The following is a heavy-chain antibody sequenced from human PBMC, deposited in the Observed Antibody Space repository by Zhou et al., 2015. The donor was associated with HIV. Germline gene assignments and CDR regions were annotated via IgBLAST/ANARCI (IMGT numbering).Heavy chain of an antibody. CDR1: GGTFSSYA. D-gene: IGHD5-12*01. Sequence: QVQLVQSGAEVKKPGSSVKVSCKASGGTFSSYAISWVRQAPGQGLEWMGGIIPIFGTANYAQKFQGRVTITADESTSTAYMELSSLRSEDTAVYYCARDRVDIVATLLPGEGWGFDYWGQGTLVTVSS. J-gene: IGHJ4*02. V-gene: IGHV1-69*12. CDR3: ARDRVDIVATLLPGEGWGFDY. CDR2: IIPIFGTA.